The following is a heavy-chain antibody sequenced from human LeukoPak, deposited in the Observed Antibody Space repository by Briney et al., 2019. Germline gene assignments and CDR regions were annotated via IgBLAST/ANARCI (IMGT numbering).Heavy chain of an antibody. J-gene: IGHJ4*02. D-gene: IGHD3-9*01. CDR2: FDPEDGET. V-gene: IGHV1-24*01. CDR3: ATGYDILTGYGY. CDR1: GYTLTELS. Sequence: ASVKVSCKVSGYTLTELSMHWVRQAPGKGLEWMGGFDPEDGETIYAQKFRGRVTMTEDTSTDTAYMELSSLRSEDTAVYYCATGYDILTGYGYWGQGTLVTVSS.